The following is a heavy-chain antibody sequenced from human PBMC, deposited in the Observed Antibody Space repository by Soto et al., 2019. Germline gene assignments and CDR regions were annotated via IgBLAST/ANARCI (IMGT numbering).Heavy chain of an antibody. CDR3: ARGRYFDWLLSSYCYYGMDV. D-gene: IGHD3-9*01. Sequence: QVQLQQWGAGLLKPSETLSLTCAVYGGSFSGYYWSWIRQPPGKGLEWIGEINHSGSTNYNPSLKSRVSLPVDPSKNQFSLKLSSVTAADTAVYYCARGRYFDWLLSSYCYYGMDVWGQGTTVTVSS. V-gene: IGHV4-34*01. CDR1: GGSFSGYY. J-gene: IGHJ6*02. CDR2: INHSGST.